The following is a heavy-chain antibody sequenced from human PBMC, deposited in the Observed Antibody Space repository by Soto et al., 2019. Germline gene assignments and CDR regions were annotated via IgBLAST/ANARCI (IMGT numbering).Heavy chain of an antibody. CDR2: IYTSGST. Sequence: SDTLSLTSTVSGGSISSYYWSWIRQPAGKGLEWIGRIYTSGSTNYNPSLKSRVTMSVDTSKNQFSLKLSSVTAADTAVYYCARVGSGYDLSFDPWGQRTLVTVSS. J-gene: IGHJ5*02. V-gene: IGHV4-4*07. D-gene: IGHD5-12*01. CDR1: GGSISSYY. CDR3: ARVGSGYDLSFDP.